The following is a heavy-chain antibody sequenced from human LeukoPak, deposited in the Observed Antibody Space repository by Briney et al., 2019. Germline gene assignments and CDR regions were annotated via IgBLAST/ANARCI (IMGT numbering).Heavy chain of an antibody. D-gene: IGHD3-9*01. CDR3: ARDDPHYDILTGYYIPNYYYYGMDV. CDR2: IIPILGIA. CDR1: GGTFSSYA. Sequence: SVKVSCKASGGTFSSYAISWVRQAPGQGLEWMGRIIPILGIANYAQKFQGRVTITADKSTRTAYMELSSLRSEDTAVYYCARDDPHYDILTGYYIPNYYYYGMDVWGQGTTVTVSS. J-gene: IGHJ6*02. V-gene: IGHV1-69*04.